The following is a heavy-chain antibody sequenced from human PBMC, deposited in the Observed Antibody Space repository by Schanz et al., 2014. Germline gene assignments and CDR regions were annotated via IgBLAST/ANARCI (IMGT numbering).Heavy chain of an antibody. CDR1: GYTFTAYY. Sequence: QVRLVQSGAEVKRPGASVRVSCRAFGYTFTAYYIHWVRQAPGQGLEWMGRINPTRGDTHYAQRFQGRLTMTRDPSIRTAYMELISLRSDDTAVYYCAIAYSSSWYFFDYWGQGTLATVSS. CDR2: INPTRGDT. V-gene: IGHV1-2*06. CDR3: AIAYSSSWYFFDY. D-gene: IGHD6-13*01. J-gene: IGHJ4*02.